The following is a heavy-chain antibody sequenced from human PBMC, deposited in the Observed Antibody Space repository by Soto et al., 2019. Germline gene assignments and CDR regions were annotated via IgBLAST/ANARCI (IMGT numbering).Heavy chain of an antibody. V-gene: IGHV3-33*01. CDR1: GFTFSSYG. CDR3: TRDYYDSSGYSPPYFDY. Sequence: GGSLRLSCAASGFTFSSYGMHWVRQAPGKGLEWVAVIWYDGSNRNYADSVKGRFTISRDNSKNTLYLQMNSLRAEDTAVYYSTRDYYDSSGYSPPYFDYWGQGTLVTVSS. D-gene: IGHD3-22*01. CDR2: IWYDGSNR. J-gene: IGHJ4*02.